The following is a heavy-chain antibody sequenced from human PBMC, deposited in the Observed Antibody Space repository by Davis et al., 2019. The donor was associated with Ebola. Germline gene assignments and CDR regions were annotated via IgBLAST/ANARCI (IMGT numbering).Heavy chain of an antibody. Sequence: SVKVSCKASGYTFTNYAISWVRQAPGQGLEWMGGIIPIFGTANYAQKFQGRVTITADKSTSTAYMELSSLRSDDTAVYYCARAVVPAGPFDPWGQGTLVTVSS. V-gene: IGHV1-69*06. CDR1: GYTFTNYA. CDR3: ARAVVPAGPFDP. CDR2: IIPIFGTA. D-gene: IGHD2-2*01. J-gene: IGHJ5*02.